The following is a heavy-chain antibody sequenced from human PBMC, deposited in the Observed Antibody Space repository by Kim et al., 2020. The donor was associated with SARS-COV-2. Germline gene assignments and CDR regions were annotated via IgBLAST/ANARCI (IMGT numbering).Heavy chain of an antibody. Sequence: ADSVKGRFTISRDNSKNTLYLQMNSLRAEDTAVYYCAKGVNYDILTGYDYWGQGTLVTVSS. D-gene: IGHD3-9*01. J-gene: IGHJ4*02. V-gene: IGHV3-23*01. CDR3: AKGVNYDILTGYDY.